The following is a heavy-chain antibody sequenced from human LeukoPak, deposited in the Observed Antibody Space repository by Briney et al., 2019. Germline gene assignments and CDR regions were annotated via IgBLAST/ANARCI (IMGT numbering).Heavy chain of an antibody. V-gene: IGHV3-23*01. CDR3: AKDLNWGGR. CDR1: GFTFSSYA. D-gene: IGHD7-27*01. Sequence: PGGSLRLSCAASGFTFSSYAMSWVRQALGKGLEWVSGISGSGATDYADSVKGRFTISRDNSKNTLYLQINSLRAEDTAVYYCAKDLNWGGRWGQGTLVTVSS. CDR2: ISGSGAT. J-gene: IGHJ4*02.